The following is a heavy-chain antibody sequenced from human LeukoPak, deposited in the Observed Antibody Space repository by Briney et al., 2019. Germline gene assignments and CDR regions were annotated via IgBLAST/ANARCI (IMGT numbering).Heavy chain of an antibody. CDR2: IYYSGST. CDR1: GGSISSGDYY. Sequence: PSETLSLTCTVSGGSISSGDYYWSWIRQPPGKGLEWVGYIYYSGSTYYNPSLESRVTISVDTSKNQFSLKLSSVTAADTAVYYCAIRSGGIDYWGQGTLVTVSS. V-gene: IGHV4-30-4*01. CDR3: AIRSGGIDY. J-gene: IGHJ4*02. D-gene: IGHD6-19*01.